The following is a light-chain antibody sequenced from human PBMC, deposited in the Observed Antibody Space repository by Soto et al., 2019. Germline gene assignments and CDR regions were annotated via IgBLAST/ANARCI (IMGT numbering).Light chain of an antibody. Sequence: DIQLTQSPSFLSASVGDRVTITCRASQGISSYLAWYQQKPGKAPKLLIYAASTLQSGVPSRFSGSVSGTEFTLTISSLQPEDFATYYCQQLNSDPTFGQGTRLEIK. CDR1: QGISSY. CDR3: QQLNSDPT. V-gene: IGKV1-9*01. CDR2: AAS. J-gene: IGKJ5*01.